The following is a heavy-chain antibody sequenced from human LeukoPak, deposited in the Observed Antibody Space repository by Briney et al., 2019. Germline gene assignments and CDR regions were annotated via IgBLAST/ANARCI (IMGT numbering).Heavy chain of an antibody. V-gene: IGHV3-30*18. J-gene: IGHJ1*01. Sequence: GGSLRLSCAASGFTFSSYGMPWVRQAPGKGLEWVAVISYDGSNKYYADSVKGRFTISRDNSKNTLYLQMNSLRAEDTAVYYCAKGCYYDSSGYYYVGLCYFQHWGQGTLVTVSS. CDR2: ISYDGSNK. D-gene: IGHD3-22*01. CDR3: AKGCYYDSSGYYYVGLCYFQH. CDR1: GFTFSSYG.